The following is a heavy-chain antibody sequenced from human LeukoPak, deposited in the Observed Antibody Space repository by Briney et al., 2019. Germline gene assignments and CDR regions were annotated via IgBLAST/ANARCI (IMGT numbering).Heavy chain of an antibody. CDR2: ISDSGGST. V-gene: IGHV3-23*01. J-gene: IGHJ4*02. D-gene: IGHD4-23*01. CDR3: ARDTSTVVTVFYFDY. CDR1: GFTLSIYA. Sequence: PGGSLRLSCAASGFTLSIYAMSWVRQAPGKGLEWVAGISDSGGSTYYADSVRGRFTISRDNSKNTLYLQMNSLRAEDTAVYYCARDTSTVVTVFYFDYWGQGTLVTVSS.